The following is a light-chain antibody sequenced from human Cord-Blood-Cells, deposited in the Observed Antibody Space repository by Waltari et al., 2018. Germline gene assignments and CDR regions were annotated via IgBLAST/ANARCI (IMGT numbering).Light chain of an antibody. V-gene: IGLV2-14*01. CDR2: EVS. CDR1: SSDVGGYNY. CDR3: SSYTSSSTPYYV. J-gene: IGLJ1*01. Sequence: QSALTQPASVSGSPGQSLTIPCTGTSSDVGGYNYVSWDQQHPGKAPKLMIYEVSNRPSGVSNRFSGSKSGNTASLTISGLQAEDEADYYCSSYTSSSTPYYVFGTGTKVTVL.